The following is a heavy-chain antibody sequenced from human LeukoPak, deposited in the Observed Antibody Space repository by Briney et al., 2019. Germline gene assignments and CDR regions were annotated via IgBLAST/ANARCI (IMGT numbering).Heavy chain of an antibody. Sequence: SETLSLTCAVYGGSFSGYYWSWIRQPPGKGLEWIGEINHSGSTNYNPSLKSRVTISVDASKNQFSLKLSSVTAADTAVYYCAREKLYCSSTSCYLLRSRTSSSYGMDVWGQGTTVTVSS. CDR1: GGSFSGYY. J-gene: IGHJ6*02. CDR3: AREKLYCSSTSCYLLRSRTSSSYGMDV. D-gene: IGHD2-2*01. CDR2: INHSGST. V-gene: IGHV4-34*01.